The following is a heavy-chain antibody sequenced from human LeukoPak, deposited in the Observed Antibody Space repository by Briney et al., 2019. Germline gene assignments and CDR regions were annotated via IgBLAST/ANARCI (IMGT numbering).Heavy chain of an antibody. CDR1: GYTLTELS. CDR2: FDPEDGET. D-gene: IGHD3-22*01. CDR3: ATFESHYYDSSGYYSLDY. V-gene: IGHV1-24*01. Sequence: ASVKVSCKVSGYTLTELSMHWVRQAPGKGLEWMGGFDPEDGETIYAQKFQGRVTMTEDASTDTAYMELSSLRSEDTAVYYCATFESHYYDSSGYYSLDYWGQGTLVTVSS. J-gene: IGHJ4*02.